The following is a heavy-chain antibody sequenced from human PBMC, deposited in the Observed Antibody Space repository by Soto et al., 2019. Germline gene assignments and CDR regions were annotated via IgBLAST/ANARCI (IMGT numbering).Heavy chain of an antibody. CDR3: ARDMATGAFDI. J-gene: IGHJ3*02. Sequence: ASVKVSCKASGYTFTSYGISWVRQAPGQGLEWMGWISAYNGNTNYAQKLQGRVTMTTDTSTSAAYMELRSLGPDDTAVYFCARDMATGAFDIWGQGTMVTVSS. CDR2: ISAYNGNT. V-gene: IGHV1-18*01. CDR1: GYTFTSYG. D-gene: IGHD5-12*01.